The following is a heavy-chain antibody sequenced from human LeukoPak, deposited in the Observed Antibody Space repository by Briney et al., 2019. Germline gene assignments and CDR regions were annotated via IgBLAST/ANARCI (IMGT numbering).Heavy chain of an antibody. CDR3: ARVCSGSHCGY. Sequence: GGSLRLSCAASGFTFSSYSMNWVRQAPGKGLEWVSSISSSSSYIYYADSVKGRFTISRDNAKNSLYPQMNSLRAEDTAVYYCARVCSGSHCGYWGQGTLVTVSS. CDR1: GFTFSSYS. J-gene: IGHJ4*02. V-gene: IGHV3-21*01. D-gene: IGHD1-26*01. CDR2: ISSSSSYI.